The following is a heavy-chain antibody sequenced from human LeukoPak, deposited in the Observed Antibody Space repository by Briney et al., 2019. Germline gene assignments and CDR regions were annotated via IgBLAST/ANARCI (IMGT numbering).Heavy chain of an antibody. Sequence: ASVKVPCKASGYTFTSYDMHWVRQAPGQGLEWMGIINPSGDSTSYAQKFQGRVTMTRDTSTSTVYMELSSLRSEDTAVYYCASVLYCGADCYSGRYFFDYWGQGTLVTVSA. J-gene: IGHJ4*02. D-gene: IGHD2-21*02. CDR2: INPSGDST. V-gene: IGHV1-46*01. CDR3: ASVLYCGADCYSGRYFFDY. CDR1: GYTFTSYD.